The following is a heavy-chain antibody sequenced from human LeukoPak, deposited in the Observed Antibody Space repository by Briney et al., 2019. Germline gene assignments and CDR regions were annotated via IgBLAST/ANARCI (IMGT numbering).Heavy chain of an antibody. Sequence: GASVKVSCKASGYTFTSYDINWVRQATGQGLEWMGWMNPNSGNTGYAQKFQGRVTMTRNTSISTAYMELSSLRSEDTAVYYCARGITIFGVVMNYYYYYGMDVWGQGTTVTVSS. J-gene: IGHJ6*02. D-gene: IGHD3-3*01. CDR3: ARGITIFGVVMNYYYYYGMDV. CDR1: GYTFTSYD. CDR2: MNPNSGNT. V-gene: IGHV1-8*01.